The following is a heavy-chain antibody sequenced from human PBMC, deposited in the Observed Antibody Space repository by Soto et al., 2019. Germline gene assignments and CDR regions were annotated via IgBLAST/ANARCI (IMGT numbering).Heavy chain of an antibody. CDR2: IYYSGST. Sequence: SETLSLTCTVSGGSISSYYWSWIRQPPGKGLEWIGYIYYSGSTNYNPSLKSRVTISVDTSKNQLSLKLSSVTAADTAVYYCARGLSSSWYYFDYWGQGTLVTVSS. J-gene: IGHJ4*02. CDR3: ARGLSSSWYYFDY. CDR1: GGSISSYY. D-gene: IGHD6-13*01. V-gene: IGHV4-59*01.